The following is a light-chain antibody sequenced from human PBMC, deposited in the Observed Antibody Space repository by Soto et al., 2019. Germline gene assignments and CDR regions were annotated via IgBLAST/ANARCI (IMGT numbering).Light chain of an antibody. V-gene: IGLV2-14*01. CDR1: SSDVGGYNY. J-gene: IGLJ1*01. CDR2: EVS. Sequence: QSALTQPASVSGSPGQSITISCTGTSSDVGGYNYVSWYQQHPGKAPKLMIYEVSNRPSGVSNRFSGSKSGNTASLTISGLQVEDEADYSCSSYTSSSIDYVFGTGTSSPS. CDR3: SSYTSSSIDYV.